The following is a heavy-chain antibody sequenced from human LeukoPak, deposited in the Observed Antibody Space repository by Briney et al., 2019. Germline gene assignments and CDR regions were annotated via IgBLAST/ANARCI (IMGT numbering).Heavy chain of an antibody. D-gene: IGHD6-13*01. CDR1: GFTFSSYG. CDR2: ISYDGSNK. Sequence: GGSLSLSCAASGFTFSSYGMHWVRQAPGKGLEWVAVISYDGSNKYYADSVKGRFTISRDNSKNTLYLQTNSLRAEDTAVYYCAKDARRSSSWWFFDHWGQGTMLTVSS. CDR3: AKDARRSSSWWFFDH. J-gene: IGHJ4*02. V-gene: IGHV3-30*18.